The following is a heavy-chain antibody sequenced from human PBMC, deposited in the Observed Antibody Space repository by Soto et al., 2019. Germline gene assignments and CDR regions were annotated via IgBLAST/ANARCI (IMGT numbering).Heavy chain of an antibody. CDR1: GGSISSYY. CDR3: ASTAPYDFWSGYLKSFDY. D-gene: IGHD3-3*01. CDR2: IYYSGST. Sequence: PSETLSLTCTVSGGSISSYYWSWIRQPPGKGLEWIGYIYYSGSTNYNPSLKSRVTISVDTSKNQFSLKLSSVTAADTAVYYCASTAPYDFWSGYLKSFDYWGQGTLVTV. J-gene: IGHJ4*02. V-gene: IGHV4-59*01.